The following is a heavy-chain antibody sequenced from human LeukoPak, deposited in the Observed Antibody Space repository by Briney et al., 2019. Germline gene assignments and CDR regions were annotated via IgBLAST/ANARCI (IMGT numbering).Heavy chain of an antibody. V-gene: IGHV4-38-2*01. J-gene: IGHJ4*02. CDR2: IYHSGST. Sequence: PSETLSLTCAVSGYSISSGYYWGWIRQPPGKGLGWIGSIYHSGSTYYNPSLKSRVTISVDTSKNQFSLKLSSVTAADTAVYYCARQNPIVGMEYWGQGTLVTVSS. CDR1: GYSISSGYY. D-gene: IGHD1-26*01. CDR3: ARQNPIVGMEY.